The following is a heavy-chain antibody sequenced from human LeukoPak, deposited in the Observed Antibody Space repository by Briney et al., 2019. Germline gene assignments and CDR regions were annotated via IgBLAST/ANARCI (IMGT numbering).Heavy chain of an antibody. Sequence: GGSLRLSCAAPGFTFSSYGMHWVRQAPGKGLEWVAVISYDGSNKYYADSVKGRFTISRDNSKSTLYLQMNSLRAEDTAVYYCAKDSITFGGVMNYWGQGTLVTVSS. D-gene: IGHD3-16*01. CDR3: AKDSITFGGVMNY. V-gene: IGHV3-30*18. J-gene: IGHJ4*02. CDR2: ISYDGSNK. CDR1: GFTFSSYG.